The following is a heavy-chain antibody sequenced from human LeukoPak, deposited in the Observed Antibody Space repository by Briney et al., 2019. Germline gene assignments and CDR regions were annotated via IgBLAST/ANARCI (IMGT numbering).Heavy chain of an antibody. V-gene: IGHV3-53*01. D-gene: IGHD1-14*01. CDR2: IYSGGST. CDR3: AKGAEPELYGDYFDY. Sequence: GGSLRLSCAASGFTVSSNYMSWVRQAPGKGLEWVSVIYSGGSTYYADSVKGRFTISRDNSKNTLYLQMNSLRAEDTAVYYCAKGAEPELYGDYFDYWGQGTLVTVSS. J-gene: IGHJ4*02. CDR1: GFTVSSNY.